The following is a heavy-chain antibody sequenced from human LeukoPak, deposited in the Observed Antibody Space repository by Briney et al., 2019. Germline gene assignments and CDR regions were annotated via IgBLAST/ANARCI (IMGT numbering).Heavy chain of an antibody. D-gene: IGHD6-13*01. CDR2: MNPNSGNT. CDR3: ARIAAAGNRRLNY. V-gene: IGHV1-8*01. J-gene: IGHJ4*02. Sequence: ASVKVSCKASGYAFTSYDINWVRQATGQGLGWMGWMNPNSGNTGYAQKFQGRITMTRSTSISTAYMELSSLTSEDTAVYYCARIAAAGNRRLNYWGQGTLVTVSS. CDR1: GYAFTSYD.